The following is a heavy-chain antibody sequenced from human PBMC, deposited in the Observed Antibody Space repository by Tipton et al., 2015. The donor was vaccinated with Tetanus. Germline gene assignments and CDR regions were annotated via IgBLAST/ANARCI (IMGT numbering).Heavy chain of an antibody. D-gene: IGHD1-1*01. CDR2: ITPDGGIT. Sequence: SLRLSCAASGFTFSGSSMDWVRQAPGKGLLWVSRITPDGGITTYADSVKGRFTISRDNTKNTLYLQMNSLRVEDTAFYFCTRDYNGLSSWGQGTLVTVSS. CDR1: GFTFSGSS. V-gene: IGHV3-74*01. CDR3: TRDYNGLSS. J-gene: IGHJ4*02.